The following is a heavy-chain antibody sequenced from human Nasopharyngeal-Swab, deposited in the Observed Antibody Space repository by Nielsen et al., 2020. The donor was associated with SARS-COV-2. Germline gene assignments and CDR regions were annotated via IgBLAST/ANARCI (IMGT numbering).Heavy chain of an antibody. D-gene: IGHD2-2*01. CDR1: GGSISSGDYY. J-gene: IGHJ6*03. Sequence: SETLSLTCTVSGGSISSGDYYWSWIRQPPGKGLEWIGYIYYSGSTYYSPSLKSRVTISVDTSKNQFSLKLSSVTAADTAVYYCARGGRDIVVVLAIMYYYYYMDVWGKGTTVTVSS. CDR2: IYYSGST. CDR3: ARGGRDIVVVLAIMYYYYYMDV. V-gene: IGHV4-30-4*01.